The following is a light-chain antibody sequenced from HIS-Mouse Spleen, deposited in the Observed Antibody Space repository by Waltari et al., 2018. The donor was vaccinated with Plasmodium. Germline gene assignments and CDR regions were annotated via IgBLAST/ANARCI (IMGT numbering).Light chain of an antibody. Sequence: SYELPQPPSVSVSQGQTARITCSGAALPKKYAYWYPQKSGQAPVLVIYEDSKRPSGIPERFSGSSSGTMATLTISGAQVEDEADYYCYSTDSSGNHRVFGGGTKLTVL. CDR1: ALPKKY. V-gene: IGLV3-10*01. CDR2: EDS. CDR3: YSTDSSGNHRV. J-gene: IGLJ3*02.